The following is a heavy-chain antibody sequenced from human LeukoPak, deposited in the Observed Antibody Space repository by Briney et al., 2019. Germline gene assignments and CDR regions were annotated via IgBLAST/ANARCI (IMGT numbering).Heavy chain of an antibody. V-gene: IGHV3-64*01. CDR2: ISSNGGST. J-gene: IGHJ5*02. Sequence: PGGSLRLSCAASGFTFSSYAMHWVRQAPGKGLEYVSAISSNGGSTYYANSVKGRFTISRDNSKNTLYLQMGSLRAEDMAVYYCARDPRLRYFDWLLSDNWFDPWGQGTLVTVSS. D-gene: IGHD3-9*01. CDR1: GFTFSSYA. CDR3: ARDPRLRYFDWLLSDNWFDP.